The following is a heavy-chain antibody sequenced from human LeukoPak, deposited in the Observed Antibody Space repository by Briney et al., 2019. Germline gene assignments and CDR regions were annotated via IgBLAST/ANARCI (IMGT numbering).Heavy chain of an antibody. CDR2: MTPNSGNT. Sequence: ASVKVSCKASGYTFTSYDINWVRQATGQGLEWMGWMTPNSGNTGYAQKFQGRVTMTRNTSISTAYMELSSLRSEDTAVYYCARDKQLDWAHYYYYMDVWGKGTTVTVSS. CDR1: GYTFTSYD. CDR3: ARDKQLDWAHYYYYMDV. J-gene: IGHJ6*03. D-gene: IGHD1-1*01. V-gene: IGHV1-8*01.